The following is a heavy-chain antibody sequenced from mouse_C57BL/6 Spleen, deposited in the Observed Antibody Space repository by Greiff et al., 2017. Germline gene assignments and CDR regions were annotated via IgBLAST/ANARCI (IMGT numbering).Heavy chain of an antibody. CDR1: GYTFTDYE. J-gene: IGHJ4*01. D-gene: IGHD2-5*01. V-gene: IGHV1-15*01. CDR2: IDPETGGT. Sequence: QVQLQQSGAELVRPGASVTLSCKASGYTFTDYEMHWVKQTPVHGLEWIGAIDPETGGTAYNQKFKGKAILTADKSSSTAYMELRSLTSEDSAVYYCTRKGYSNYVGAMDYWGQGTSVTVSS. CDR3: TRKGYSNYVGAMDY.